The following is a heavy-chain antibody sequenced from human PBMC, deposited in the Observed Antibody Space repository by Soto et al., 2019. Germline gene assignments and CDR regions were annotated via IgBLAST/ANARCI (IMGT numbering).Heavy chain of an antibody. Sequence: QVQLVQSGADVKEPGSSVKVSCKASGGSRNYNAFSWVRQAPGQGLEWMGGIVTVFGTANHAQKFQGRVTITADESTSSVYMELSSLTSEDTAVYYCARSGAYSSSQFGLDVWGQGTTVTVSS. CDR3: ARSGAYSSSQFGLDV. J-gene: IGHJ6*02. CDR2: IVTVFGTA. D-gene: IGHD6-13*01. CDR1: GGSRNYNA. V-gene: IGHV1-69*01.